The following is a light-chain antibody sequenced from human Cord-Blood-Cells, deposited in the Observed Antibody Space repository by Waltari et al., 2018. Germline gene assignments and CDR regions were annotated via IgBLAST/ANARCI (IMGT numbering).Light chain of an antibody. CDR2: DVS. J-gene: IGLJ1*01. Sequence: QSALTQPASVSGSPGQSLTISCTGTSSDVGGSNYFSCDQQHPGTAPKLMIYDVSKRPSGVSNRFSGSKSGNTASLTISGLQAEDEADYYCSSYTSSSTYVFGTGTKVTVL. CDR3: SSYTSSSTYV. CDR1: SSDVGGSNY. V-gene: IGLV2-14*01.